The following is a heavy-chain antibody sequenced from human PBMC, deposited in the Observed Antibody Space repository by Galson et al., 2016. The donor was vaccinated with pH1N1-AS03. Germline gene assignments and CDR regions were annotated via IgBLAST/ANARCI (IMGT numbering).Heavy chain of an antibody. V-gene: IGHV3-43*02. D-gene: IGHD1-14*01. Sequence: SLRLSCAVSGFNFDYYAMHWVRQAPGKGLEWVSLITGDGKETHYSDSVRSRFTISKDTINNFLYLQMESLTTEDSALYFCAKDMNRFDHWGQGTLVTVSS. CDR3: AKDMNRFDH. CDR2: ITGDGKET. J-gene: IGHJ4*02. CDR1: GFNFDYYA.